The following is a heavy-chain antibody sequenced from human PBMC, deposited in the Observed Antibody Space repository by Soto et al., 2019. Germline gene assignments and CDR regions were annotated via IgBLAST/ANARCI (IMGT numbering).Heavy chain of an antibody. J-gene: IGHJ5*02. CDR2: IYYSGSTT. Sequence: SETLSLTCAVSGGSIRSGGYSWTWIRQPPGKGLEWIGYIYYSGSTTNYNPSLKSRVTISVDTSKNQFSLKLSSVTAADTAVYYCARVPDRWGQGTLVTVSS. V-gene: IGHV4-30-4*07. CDR3: ARVPDR. CDR1: GGSIRSGGYS. D-gene: IGHD2-2*01.